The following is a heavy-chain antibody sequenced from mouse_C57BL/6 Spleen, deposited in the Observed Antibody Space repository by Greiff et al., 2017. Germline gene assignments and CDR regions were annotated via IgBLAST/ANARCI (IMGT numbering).Heavy chain of an antibody. CDR2: INPNNGGT. Sequence: VQLQQSGPELVKPGASVKIPCKASGYTFTDYNMDWVKQSHGKSLEWIGDINPNNGGTIYNQKFKGKATLTADKSSSTAYMELRSLTSEDTAVYYCARTHYCGSSYDAMDYWGQGTSVTVSS. J-gene: IGHJ4*01. CDR1: GYTFTDYN. V-gene: IGHV1-18*01. D-gene: IGHD1-1*01. CDR3: ARTHYCGSSYDAMDY.